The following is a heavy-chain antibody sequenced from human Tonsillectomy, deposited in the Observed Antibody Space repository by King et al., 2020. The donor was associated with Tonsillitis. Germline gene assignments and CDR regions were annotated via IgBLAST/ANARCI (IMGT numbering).Heavy chain of an antibody. J-gene: IGHJ3*01. CDR2: ISGSGETT. CDR3: ARDRGGQFLGGGAFDG. Sequence: VQLVESGGGLVQPGGSLRLSCAASGFTFGTSAISWARQAPGKGLEWVSAISGSGETTYYAGSVKGRFTISRDNSENTVHLHMNTLRVEDTAVYYCARDRGGQFLGGGAFDGWGQGTLVTVSS. CDR1: GFTFGTSA. D-gene: IGHD2-15*01. V-gene: IGHV3-23*04.